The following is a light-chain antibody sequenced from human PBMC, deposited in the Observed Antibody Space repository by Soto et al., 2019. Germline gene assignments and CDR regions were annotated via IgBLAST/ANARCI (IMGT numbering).Light chain of an antibody. Sequence: DIQMTQSPSTLSASVGDRVTITCRASQSISSWLAWYQQKPGKAPKLLIYDASSLESGVPSRLSGSGSGTEFTFTICSLQPDDFATYYCQQYNSYPWTFGQGTKVDIK. J-gene: IGKJ1*01. V-gene: IGKV1-5*01. CDR1: QSISSW. CDR3: QQYNSYPWT. CDR2: DAS.